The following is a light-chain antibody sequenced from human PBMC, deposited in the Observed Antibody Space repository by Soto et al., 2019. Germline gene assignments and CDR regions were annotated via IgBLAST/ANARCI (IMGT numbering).Light chain of an antibody. CDR1: ISDVGGYNY. CDR2: EVS. CDR3: SSYRTGGPFV. V-gene: IGLV2-14*01. Sequence: QCPFAQAASVSGSPGQSIAISCTGTISDVGGYNYVSWYQQLPGKAPKLLISEVSNRPSGVSHRFSGSKSGNTASLTISGLQAEDEADYYCSSYRTGGPFVFGTGTKVTVL. J-gene: IGLJ1*01.